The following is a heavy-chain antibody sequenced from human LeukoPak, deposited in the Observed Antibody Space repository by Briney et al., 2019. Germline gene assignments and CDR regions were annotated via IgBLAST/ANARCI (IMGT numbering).Heavy chain of an antibody. D-gene: IGHD2-2*01. CDR3: ARDIVVVPATRSKRGFYYYYGMDA. V-gene: IGHV3-21*01. CDR2: ISSSNTYI. CDR1: GFTFSSYS. J-gene: IGHJ6*02. Sequence: GGSLRLSCAASGFTFSSYSMNWVRQAPGMGLEWVSSISSSNTYIYYADSVKGRFTISRDNAKNSLFLQMNSLRAEDTAVYYCARDIVVVPATRSKRGFYYYYGMDAWGQGTTVTVSS.